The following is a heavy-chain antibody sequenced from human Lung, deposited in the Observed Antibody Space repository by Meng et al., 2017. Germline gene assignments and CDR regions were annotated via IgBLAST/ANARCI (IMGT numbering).Heavy chain of an antibody. CDR1: GYTFTSYA. CDR2: INTNTGNP. D-gene: IGHD2-15*01. Sequence: QVQLVQSGSELKNLGASVKGSCKASGYTFTSYAMNWVRQAPEQGLEWMGWINTNTGNPTYAQGFTGRFVFSLDTSVSTAYLQITSLKAEDTGVYYCARRVGSTWPGDGFDIWGQGTMVTVSS. V-gene: IGHV7-4-1*02. J-gene: IGHJ3*02. CDR3: ARRVGSTWPGDGFDI.